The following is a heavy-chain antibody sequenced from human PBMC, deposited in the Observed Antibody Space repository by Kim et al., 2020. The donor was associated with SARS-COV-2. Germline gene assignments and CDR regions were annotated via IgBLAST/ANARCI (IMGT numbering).Heavy chain of an antibody. CDR3: ARPLRLRLGYYFDY. V-gene: IGHV1-8*01. D-gene: IGHD3-16*01. J-gene: IGHJ4*02. CDR2: MNPNSGNT. Sequence: ASVKVSCKASGYTFTSYDINWVRQATGQGLEWMGWMNPNSGNTGYAQKFQGRVTMTRNTSISTAYMELSSLRSEDTAVYYCARPLRLRLGYYFDYWGQGTLVTVSS. CDR1: GYTFTSYD.